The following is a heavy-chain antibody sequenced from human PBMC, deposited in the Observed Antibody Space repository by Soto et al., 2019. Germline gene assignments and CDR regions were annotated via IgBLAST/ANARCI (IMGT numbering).Heavy chain of an antibody. CDR1: GYTFTGYY. CDR2: INPNSGGT. Sequence: QVQLVQSGAEVKKPGASVKVSCKASGYTFTGYYMHWVRQAPGQGLEWMGWINPNSGGTNYVQKFQGRVTMTRDTSISTAYMELSRLRSDDTAVYYCARVDPGGPSSGWYSFDYWGQGTLVTVSS. J-gene: IGHJ4*02. CDR3: ARVDPGGPSSGWYSFDY. D-gene: IGHD6-19*01. V-gene: IGHV1-2*02.